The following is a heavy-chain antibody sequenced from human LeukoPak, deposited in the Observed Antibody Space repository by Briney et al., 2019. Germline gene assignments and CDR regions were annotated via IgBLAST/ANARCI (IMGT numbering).Heavy chain of an antibody. V-gene: IGHV5-10-1*01. CDR2: IDPSDSYT. CDR1: GYSFTSYW. Sequence: GESLRISCQGSGYSFTSYWITWVRQMPGKGLEWMGRIDPSDSYTNYSPSFQGHVTISADKSISTAFLQWSSLKASATAMYYCARQLVVPTAGGSYYYGMDVWGQGTTVTVSS. CDR3: ARQLVVPTAGGSYYYGMDV. D-gene: IGHD2-2*01. J-gene: IGHJ6*02.